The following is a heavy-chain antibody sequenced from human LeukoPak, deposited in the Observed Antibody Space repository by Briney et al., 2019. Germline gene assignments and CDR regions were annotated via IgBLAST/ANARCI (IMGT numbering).Heavy chain of an antibody. CDR3: GRGPGYRSDY. D-gene: IGHD5-12*01. Sequence: PGGSLRLSCAASGLTFNTYWMTWVRQAPGNGLEWVANINRDGSEKNYVGSVRGRFTISRDNTKNSLHLQMNSLTVEDTAVYYCGRGPGYRSDYWGQGTLVTVSS. V-gene: IGHV3-7*03. J-gene: IGHJ4*02. CDR2: INRDGSEK. CDR1: GLTFNTYW.